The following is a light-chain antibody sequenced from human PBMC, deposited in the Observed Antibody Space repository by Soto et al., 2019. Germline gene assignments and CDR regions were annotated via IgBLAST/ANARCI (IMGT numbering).Light chain of an antibody. CDR2: LNSDGSH. J-gene: IGLJ3*02. CDR3: QTWGTGTWV. CDR1: SGHSTYA. Sequence: QLVLTQSPSASASLGDSVKLTCTLSSGHSTYAIVWHQQQPEKGPRYLMKLNSDGSHSKGDGIPDRFSGSSSGAERYLTISSLQSEDEADYYCQTWGTGTWVFGGGTKLTVL. V-gene: IGLV4-69*01.